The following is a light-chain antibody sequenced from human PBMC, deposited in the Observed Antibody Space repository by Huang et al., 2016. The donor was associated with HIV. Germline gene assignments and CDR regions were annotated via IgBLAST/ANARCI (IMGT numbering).Light chain of an antibody. CDR1: QDINRW. V-gene: IGKV1-12*01. Sequence: DIQMTQSPSSVSASVGDRVSFPCRASQDINRWLAWYQRKPGVAPKLLIYAASTLQSGVPSRFRGSGSGTDFTLTISNVQAEDFATYYCQQAVTFPLTFGGGTKVELK. J-gene: IGKJ4*02. CDR3: QQAVTFPLT. CDR2: AAS.